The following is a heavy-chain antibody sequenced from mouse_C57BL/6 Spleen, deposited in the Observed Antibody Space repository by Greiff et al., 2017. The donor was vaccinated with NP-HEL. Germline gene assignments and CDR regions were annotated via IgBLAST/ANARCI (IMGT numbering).Heavy chain of an antibody. J-gene: IGHJ3*01. D-gene: IGHD2-4*01. V-gene: IGHV1-52*01. CDR3: ARGNDYDGPWFAY. CDR2: IDPSDSET. CDR1: GYTFTSYW. Sequence: QVQLQQPGAELVRPGSSVKLSCKASGYTFTSYWMHWVKQRPIQGLEWIGNIDPSDSETHYNQKFKDKATLTVDKSSSTAYRQLSSLTSEDSAVYYCARGNDYDGPWFAYWGQGTLVTVSA.